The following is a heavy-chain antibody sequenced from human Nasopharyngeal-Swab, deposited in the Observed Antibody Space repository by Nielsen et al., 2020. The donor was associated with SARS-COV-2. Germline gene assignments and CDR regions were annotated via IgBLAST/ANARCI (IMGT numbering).Heavy chain of an antibody. CDR3: AKDRDDAYYFYYYMDV. CDR2: ISFDGSNK. V-gene: IGHV3-30*18. Sequence: GGSLRLSCAASGFTFSSYGMHWVRQAPGKGLEWVAVISFDGSNKYYADSVKGRFTISRDNSKNTLYLQMNSLRAEDTAVYYCAKDRDDAYYFYYYMDVWGKGTTVTVSS. CDR1: GFTFSSYG. J-gene: IGHJ6*03. D-gene: IGHD3-3*01.